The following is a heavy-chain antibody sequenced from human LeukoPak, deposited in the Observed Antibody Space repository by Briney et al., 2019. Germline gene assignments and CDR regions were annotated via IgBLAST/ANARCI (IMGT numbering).Heavy chain of an antibody. CDR1: GYTLTELS. J-gene: IGHJ4*02. D-gene: IGHD3-16*02. CDR2: FDPEDGER. V-gene: IGHV1-24*01. Sequence: ASVKVSCKVSGYTLTELSMHWVRQPPGKGLEWMGGFDPEDGERIYAQKFQGRVTMTEDTSTDTAYMELSSLRSEDTAVYYCATSPSGSLRGHFWGSYRRKDPFDYWGQGTLVTVSS. CDR3: ATSPSGSLRGHFWGSYRRKDPFDY.